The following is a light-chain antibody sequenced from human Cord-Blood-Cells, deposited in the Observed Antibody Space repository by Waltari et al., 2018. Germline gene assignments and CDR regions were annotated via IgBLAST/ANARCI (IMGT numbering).Light chain of an antibody. CDR1: QSSSSW. J-gene: IGKJ1*01. V-gene: IGKV1-5*01. CDR3: QQYNSYLWT. Sequence: DIQMTQSPSTLSASVGDRLTLTRRASQSSSSWLAWYQQKPGKAPKLLIYDASILESGVPSRFSGSGSGTEFTLTISSLQPDDFATYYCQQYNSYLWTFGQGTKVEIK. CDR2: DAS.